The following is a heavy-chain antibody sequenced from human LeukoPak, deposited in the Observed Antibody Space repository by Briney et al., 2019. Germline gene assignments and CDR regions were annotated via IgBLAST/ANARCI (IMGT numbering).Heavy chain of an antibody. D-gene: IGHD6-13*01. CDR2: ISGSSSYT. Sequence: GRSLRLSCAAPGFTFSSYGMHWVRQAPGKGLEWVSYISGSSSYTNYADSVKGRFTISRDNAKNSLYLQMNSLRVEDTAVYYCATRGHSSSWYYFDYWGQGTLVTVSS. V-gene: IGHV3-21*05. J-gene: IGHJ4*02. CDR1: GFTFSSYG. CDR3: ATRGHSSSWYYFDY.